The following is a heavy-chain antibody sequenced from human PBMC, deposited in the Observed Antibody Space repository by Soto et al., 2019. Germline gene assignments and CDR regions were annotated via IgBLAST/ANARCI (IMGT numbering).Heavy chain of an antibody. CDR2: SYWYDSK. Sequence: ITLKESGPTLVRPTQTLTLTCAFSGFSLSTSGVGVGCIRQPPGKALEWLAVSYWYDSKHYSPSLRSRLTITKDTSKNQVVLTMTTMDPMDTGTYYCAHKGPEDWPLDYWGQGTLVTVSS. V-gene: IGHV2-5*01. CDR3: AHKGPEDWPLDY. J-gene: IGHJ4*02. D-gene: IGHD3-9*01. CDR1: GFSLSTSGVG.